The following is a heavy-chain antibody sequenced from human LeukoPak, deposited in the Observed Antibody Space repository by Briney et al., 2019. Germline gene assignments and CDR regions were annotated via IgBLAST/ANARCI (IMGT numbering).Heavy chain of an antibody. J-gene: IGHJ3*02. CDR1: GGSISSGDYY. Sequence: SQTLSLTCTVSGGSISSGDYYWSWIRQPPGKGLEWIGYIYHSGSTYYNPSLKSRVTISVDRSKNQFSLKLSSVTAADTAVYYCARVPLYYDFWSGPKRWAFDIWGQGTMVTVSS. D-gene: IGHD3-3*01. CDR2: IYHSGST. V-gene: IGHV4-30-2*01. CDR3: ARVPLYYDFWSGPKRWAFDI.